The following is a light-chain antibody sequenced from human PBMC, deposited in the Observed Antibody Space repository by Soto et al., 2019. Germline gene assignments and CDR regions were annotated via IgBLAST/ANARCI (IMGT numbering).Light chain of an antibody. CDR3: SSYTSSSTLL. CDR2: DVS. CDR1: SSDVGSYNY. J-gene: IGLJ2*01. V-gene: IGLV2-14*01. Sequence: QSALTQPASVSGSPGQSITISCSGTSSDVGSYNYVSWYQQHPDRAPKLMIYDVSNRPSRVSNRFSGSKSGNTASLTISGLQAEDEADYYCSSYTSSSTLLFGGGTKLTVL.